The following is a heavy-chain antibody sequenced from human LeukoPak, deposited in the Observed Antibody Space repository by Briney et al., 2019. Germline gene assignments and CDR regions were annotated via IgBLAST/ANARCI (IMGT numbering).Heavy chain of an antibody. CDR1: GGSFSGYY. V-gene: IGHV4-34*01. Sequence: SETLSLTCAVYGGSFSGYYWSWIRQPPGKGREWIGEINHSGSTNYNPSLKSRVTISVDTSKNQFSLKLSSVTAADTAVYYCARVRRFGELLLLDPWGQGTLVTASS. CDR3: ARVRRFGELLLLDP. J-gene: IGHJ5*02. D-gene: IGHD3-10*01. CDR2: INHSGST.